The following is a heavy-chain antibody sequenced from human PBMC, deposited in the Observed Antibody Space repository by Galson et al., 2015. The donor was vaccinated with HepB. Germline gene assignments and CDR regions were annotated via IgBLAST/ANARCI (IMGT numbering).Heavy chain of an antibody. CDR2: ISYDGSNE. V-gene: IGHV3-30*18. J-gene: IGHJ4*02. CDR1: GFTFSSYG. D-gene: IGHD5-12*01. Sequence: SLRLSCAASGFTFSSYGMHWVRQAPGKGLEWVAFISYDGSNEYYADSVKGRFTVSRDNSKNTLYLQMNSLRTEDTAVYYCAKDHSDYDYPRYFDYWGQGTLVTVSS. CDR3: AKDHSDYDYPRYFDY.